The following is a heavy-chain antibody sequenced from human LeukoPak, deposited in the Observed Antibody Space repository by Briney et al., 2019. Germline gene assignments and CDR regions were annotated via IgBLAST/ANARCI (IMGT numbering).Heavy chain of an antibody. CDR2: IYYSGST. V-gene: IGHV4-39*07. CDR1: GGSISSSSYY. D-gene: IGHD6-13*01. Sequence: SETLSLTCTVSGGSISSSSYYWGWIRQPPGKGLEWIGSIYYSGSTYYNTSLKSRVTISVDTSKNQFSLKLSSVTAADTAVYYCARNDIAAAGKNFDYWGQGTLVTVSS. J-gene: IGHJ4*02. CDR3: ARNDIAAAGKNFDY.